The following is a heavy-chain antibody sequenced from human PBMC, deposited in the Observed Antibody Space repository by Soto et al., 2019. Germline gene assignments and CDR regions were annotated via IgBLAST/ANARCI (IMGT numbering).Heavy chain of an antibody. J-gene: IGHJ4*02. Sequence: ASVKVSCKASGYTFTSYGISWVRQAPGQGLEWMGWISAYNGSTNYAQKLQGRVTMTTDTSTSTAYMELRSLRSDDTAVYYCARYDYVWGSYPQVDYWGQGTLVTVSS. D-gene: IGHD3-16*02. CDR1: GYTFTSYG. V-gene: IGHV1-18*04. CDR2: ISAYNGST. CDR3: ARYDYVWGSYPQVDY.